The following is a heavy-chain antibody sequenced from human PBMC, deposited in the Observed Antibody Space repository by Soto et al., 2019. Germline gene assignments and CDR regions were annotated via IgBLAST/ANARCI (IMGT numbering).Heavy chain of an antibody. CDR3: ARVFGPNDYHYYGMDV. Sequence: PGGSLRLSCAASGFTFSSYGMHWVRQAPGKGLEWVAVIWYDGSNTYYVDSVKGRFTISRDNSKNTLYVQMNSLRAEDTAVYYCARVFGPNDYHYYGMDVWGQGTTVTVSS. CDR1: GFTFSSYG. V-gene: IGHV3-33*01. D-gene: IGHD3-16*01. CDR2: IWYDGSNT. J-gene: IGHJ6*02.